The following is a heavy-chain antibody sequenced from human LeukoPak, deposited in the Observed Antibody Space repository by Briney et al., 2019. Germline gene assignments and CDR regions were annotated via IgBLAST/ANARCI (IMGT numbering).Heavy chain of an antibody. Sequence: PSETLSLTCTVSGGSISNYYWSWIRQPAGKGLEWIGRIHTSGNTDYNPSLKSRVTMSLDTSKNQFSLKLNSMTAADTAVYYCARDRDYYGSGSYLWAVIAIPSLWFDPWGQGTLVTVSS. CDR3: ARDRDYYGSGSYLWAVIAIPSLWFDP. J-gene: IGHJ5*02. D-gene: IGHD3-10*01. CDR1: GGSISNYY. V-gene: IGHV4-4*07. CDR2: IHTSGNT.